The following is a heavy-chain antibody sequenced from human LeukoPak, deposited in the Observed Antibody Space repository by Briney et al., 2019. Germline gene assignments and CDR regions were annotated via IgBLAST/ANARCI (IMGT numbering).Heavy chain of an antibody. Sequence: GGSLRLSCAASGLTFSSYSMNWVRKAPGKGLEWVSYISSSSSTIYYADSVKGRFTISRDNAKNSLYLQMNSLRAEDTAVYYCARDSLRGYSYGYTGDYWGQGTLVTVSS. V-gene: IGHV3-48*01. D-gene: IGHD5-18*01. CDR1: GLTFSSYS. CDR3: ARDSLRGYSYGYTGDY. CDR2: ISSSSSTI. J-gene: IGHJ4*02.